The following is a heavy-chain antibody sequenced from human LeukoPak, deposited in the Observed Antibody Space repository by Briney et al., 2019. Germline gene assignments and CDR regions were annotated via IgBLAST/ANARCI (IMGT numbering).Heavy chain of an antibody. CDR3: AKGSGPLQYYFDY. CDR1: GFTFSSYA. Sequence: GGSLRLSCAASGFTFSSYAMSWVRQAPGKGLEGVSAISGSGGSTYYADSVKGRFTISRDNSKNTLYLQMNSLRAEDTAVYYCAKGSGPLQYYFDYWGQGTLVTVSS. J-gene: IGHJ4*02. D-gene: IGHD2-15*01. V-gene: IGHV3-23*01. CDR2: ISGSGGST.